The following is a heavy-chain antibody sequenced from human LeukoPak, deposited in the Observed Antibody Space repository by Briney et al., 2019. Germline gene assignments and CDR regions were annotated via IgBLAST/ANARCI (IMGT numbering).Heavy chain of an antibody. J-gene: IGHJ4*02. V-gene: IGHV3-23*01. CDR1: GFTFSSYA. CDR2: ISGSGGST. Sequence: PGGSLRLSCAASGFTFSSYAMSWVRQAPGKGLEWVSAISGSGGSTYYADSVKGRFTISRDNSKNTLYLQMNSLRAEDTAVYYCAKQIGRRNIAVAGTPDYWGQGTLVTVSS. CDR3: AKQIGRRNIAVAGTPDY. D-gene: IGHD6-19*01.